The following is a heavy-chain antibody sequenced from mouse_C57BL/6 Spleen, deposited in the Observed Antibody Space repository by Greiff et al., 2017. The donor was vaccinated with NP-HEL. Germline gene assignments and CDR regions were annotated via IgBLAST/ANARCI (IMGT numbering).Heavy chain of an antibody. CDR1: GYSFTSYY. V-gene: IGHV1-66*01. J-gene: IGHJ4*01. Sequence: VQLQQSGPELVKPGASVKISCKASGYSFTSYYIHWVKQRPGQGLEWIGWIYPGSGNTKYNEKFKGKATLTADTSSSTAYMQLSSLTSEDSAVYYCARGFTTVVATDAMDYWGQGTSVTVSS. CDR2: IYPGSGNT. CDR3: ARGFTTVVATDAMDY. D-gene: IGHD1-1*01.